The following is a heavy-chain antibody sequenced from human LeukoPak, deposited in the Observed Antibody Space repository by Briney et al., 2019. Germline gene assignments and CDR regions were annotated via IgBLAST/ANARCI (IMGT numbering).Heavy chain of an antibody. D-gene: IGHD6-19*01. CDR3: ASYSSGWWGVDGH. CDR2: INSDGSST. Sequence: GGSLRLSCAASGFTFSSYWMHWVRQAPGKGLVWVSRINSDGSSTSYADSVKGRFTISRDNAKNTLYLQMNSLRAEDTAVYYCASYSSGWWGVDGHWGQGTLVTVSS. J-gene: IGHJ4*02. CDR1: GFTFSSYW. V-gene: IGHV3-74*01.